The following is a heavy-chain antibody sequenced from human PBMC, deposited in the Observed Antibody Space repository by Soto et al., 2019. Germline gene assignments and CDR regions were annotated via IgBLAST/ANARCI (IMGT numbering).Heavy chain of an antibody. CDR2: ISYDGSNN. CDR3: AQEGCGGDCHPNYYYYRMDV. V-gene: IGHV3-30*18. Sequence: GGSLRLSCAASGFTFSSYGMHWVRQAPGKGLEWVAVISYDGSNNYYADSVKGRFTISRDNSKNTRYLQMNSLNAEDTAVYYFAQEGCGGDCHPNYYYYRMDVWGQGGTVTVSS. CDR1: GFTFSSYG. D-gene: IGHD2-21*02. J-gene: IGHJ6*02.